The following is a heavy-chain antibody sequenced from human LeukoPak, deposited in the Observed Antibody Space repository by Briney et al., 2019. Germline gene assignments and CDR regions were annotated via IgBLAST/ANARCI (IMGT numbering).Heavy chain of an antibody. CDR2: IRYDGSNK. D-gene: IGHD6-13*01. J-gene: IGHJ4*02. CDR3: AKGSLSIAAAMVQVY. V-gene: IGHV3-30*02. Sequence: GGSLRLSCAASGFTFSSYGMHWVRQAPGKGLEWVAFIRYDGSNKYYADSVKGRFTISRDNSKNTLYLQMNSLRAEDTAVYYCAKGSLSIAAAMVQVYWGQGTLVTVPS. CDR1: GFTFSSYG.